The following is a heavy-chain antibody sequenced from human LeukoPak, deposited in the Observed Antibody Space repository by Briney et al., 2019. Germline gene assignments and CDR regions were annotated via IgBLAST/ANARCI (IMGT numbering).Heavy chain of an antibody. J-gene: IGHJ5*02. CDR1: GFTFTSYW. CDR2: IWYDGSNK. V-gene: IGHV3-33*03. CDR3: AKGARGDTVTSIVGLNWFDP. D-gene: IGHD4-17*01. Sequence: GGSLRLSCAASGFTFTSYWMSWVRQAPGKGLEWVAVIWYDGSNKYYADSVKGRFSISRDNSKNTLYLQMNSLRADDTAVYYCAKGARGDTVTSIVGLNWFDPWGQGTLVTVSS.